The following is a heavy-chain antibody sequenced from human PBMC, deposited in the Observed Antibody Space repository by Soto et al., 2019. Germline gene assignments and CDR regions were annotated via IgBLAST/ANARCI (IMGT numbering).Heavy chain of an antibody. Sequence: EVQLVESGGGLVQPGGSLRLSCAASGFTFSSYSMNWVRQAPGKGLEWVSYISSSSSTIYYADSVKGRFTISRDNAKNSLYLQMNNLRAEEAAVYFCAIQPVHIAKIGLFDPWGQGRLITVSS. V-gene: IGHV3-48*01. CDR2: ISSSSSTI. CDR1: GFTFSSYS. J-gene: IGHJ5*02. D-gene: IGHD6-13*01. CDR3: AIQPVHIAKIGLFDP.